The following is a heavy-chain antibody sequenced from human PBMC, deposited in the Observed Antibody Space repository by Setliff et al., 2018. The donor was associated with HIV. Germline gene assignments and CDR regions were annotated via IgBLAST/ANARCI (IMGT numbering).Heavy chain of an antibody. CDR2: IYTSGST. D-gene: IGHD3-3*01. Sequence: SETLSLTCTVSGGSMSTYYWSWIRQPPGKGLEWIGYIYTSGSTNYNPSLRSRVTISVDTSKNQLSLKLTSVTAADTAVYYCARQMTIPGVAVTPVDYWGQGALVTVSS. V-gene: IGHV4-59*08. J-gene: IGHJ4*02. CDR3: ARQMTIPGVAVTPVDY. CDR1: GGSMSTYY.